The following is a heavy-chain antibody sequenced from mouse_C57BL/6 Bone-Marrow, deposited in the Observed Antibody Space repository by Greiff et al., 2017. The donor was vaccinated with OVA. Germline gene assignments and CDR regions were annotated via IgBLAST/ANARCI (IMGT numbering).Heavy chain of an antibody. CDR3: AREKNWEGYFDY. CDR1: GFTFSSYA. CDR2: ISDGGSYT. D-gene: IGHD4-1*01. Sequence: EVMLVESGGGLVKPGGSLKLSCAASGFTFSSYAMSWVRQTPEKRLEWVATISDGGSYTYYPDNVKGRFTISRDNAKNNLYLQMSHLKSEDTAMYYCAREKNWEGYFDYWGQGTTLTVSS. V-gene: IGHV5-4*01. J-gene: IGHJ2*01.